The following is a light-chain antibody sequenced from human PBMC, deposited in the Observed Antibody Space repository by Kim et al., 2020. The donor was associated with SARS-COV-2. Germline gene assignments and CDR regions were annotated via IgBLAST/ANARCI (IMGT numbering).Light chain of an antibody. CDR2: GAS. J-gene: IGKJ2*01. CDR1: QSVSSSY. V-gene: IGKV3-20*01. Sequence: LSPGERATRSCRASQSVSSSYLAWYQQKPGQAPRLLIYGASSRATGIPDRFSGSGSGTDFTLTISRLEPEDFAVYYCQQYGSSLYTFGQWTKLEI. CDR3: QQYGSSLYT.